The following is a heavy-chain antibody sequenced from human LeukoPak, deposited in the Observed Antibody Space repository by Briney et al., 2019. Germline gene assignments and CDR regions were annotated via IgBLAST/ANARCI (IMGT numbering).Heavy chain of an antibody. CDR3: ARGGALGTFDF. CDR1: GFTFSSYW. J-gene: IGHJ4*02. V-gene: IGHV3-7*01. D-gene: IGHD6-13*01. Sequence: PRGSLRLSCAASGFTFSSYWMSWVRQPPGKGLEWVAHIKQDGSDKYYVDSVKGRFTISRDNANNSLYVQMHSLKVEDTAVYYCARGGALGTFDFWGQGTLVTVSS. CDR2: IKQDGSDK.